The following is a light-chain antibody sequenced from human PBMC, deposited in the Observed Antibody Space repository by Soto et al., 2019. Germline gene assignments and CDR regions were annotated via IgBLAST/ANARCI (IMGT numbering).Light chain of an antibody. CDR1: VRDVGAYNY. CDR2: GVS. Sequence: QSALTQPASVSGSPGQSIAIPCTGSVRDVGAYNYVSWYQQHPGKAPKLIIYGVSHRPSGVSTRFSASRSAYTALLTISGLQAEDEADYYCSSFTTTYFYVFGPGTKLTVL. V-gene: IGLV2-14*01. J-gene: IGLJ1*01. CDR3: SSFTTTYFYV.